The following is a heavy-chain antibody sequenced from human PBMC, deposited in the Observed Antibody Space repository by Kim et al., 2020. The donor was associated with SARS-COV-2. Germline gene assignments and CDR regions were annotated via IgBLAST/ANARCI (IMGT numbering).Heavy chain of an antibody. CDR1: GFTLPNYP. V-gene: IGHV3-23*01. CDR3: ARGQVEITLFLGAFFSSRHCFDY. J-gene: IGHJ4*02. D-gene: IGHD1-20*01. Sequence: GGSLRLSCAASGFTLPNYPMNWVRQTPGKGLEWVSSISDKGGSTSYADSVKGRFTISRDNSKNTLYLEMKSLRAEDTAVYYCARGQVEITLFLGAFFSSRHCFDYWGQGTLVTVSS. CDR2: ISDKGGST.